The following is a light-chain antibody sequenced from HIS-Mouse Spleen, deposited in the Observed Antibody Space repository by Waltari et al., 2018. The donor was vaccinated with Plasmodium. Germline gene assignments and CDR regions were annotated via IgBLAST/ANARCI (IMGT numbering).Light chain of an antibody. CDR3: CSYAGSYTLV. CDR2: DVS. J-gene: IGLJ2*01. V-gene: IGLV2-11*01. CDR1: SSAVGGYNY. Sequence: QSALTQPRSVSGSPGQSVTISCPGPSSAVGGYNYVSWYQQPPGKAPKLMIYDVSKRPSGGPDRFSGSKSGNTASLTIFGLQAEDEADYYCCSYAGSYTLVFGGGTKLTVL.